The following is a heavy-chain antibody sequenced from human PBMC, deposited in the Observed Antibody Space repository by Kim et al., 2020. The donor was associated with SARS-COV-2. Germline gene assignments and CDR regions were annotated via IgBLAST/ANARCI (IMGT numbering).Heavy chain of an antibody. CDR2: ISYDGSNK. CDR3: AREDGYNRDMDV. CDR1: GFTFSSYD. D-gene: IGHD5-12*01. Sequence: GGSLRLSCAASGFTFSSYDMHWVRQAPGKGLEWVAVISYDGSNKNYADSVNGRFTISRDNSKNTLYLQMNSLRAEDTAVYYCAREDGYNRDMDVWGQGTTVTVSS. J-gene: IGHJ6*02. V-gene: IGHV3-30*03.